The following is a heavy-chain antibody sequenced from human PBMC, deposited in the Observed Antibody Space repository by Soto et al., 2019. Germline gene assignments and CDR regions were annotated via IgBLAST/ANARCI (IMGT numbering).Heavy chain of an antibody. Sequence: SETLSLTCTVSGGSISSGGYYWSWIRQHPGKGLEWIGYIYYSGSTNYNPSLKSRVTISVDTSKNQFSLKLSSVTAADTAVYYCARVGGSGSYYNFYFDYWGQGTLVTVSS. J-gene: IGHJ4*02. CDR1: GGSISSGGYY. CDR3: ARVGGSGSYYNFYFDY. V-gene: IGHV4-61*08. CDR2: IYYSGST. D-gene: IGHD3-10*01.